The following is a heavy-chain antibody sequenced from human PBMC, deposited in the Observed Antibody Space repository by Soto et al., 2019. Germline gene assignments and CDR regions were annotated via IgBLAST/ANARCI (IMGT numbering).Heavy chain of an antibody. CDR1: GGSFSGYY. CDR3: AGTPSSSWKNYYYYGMDV. CDR2: INHSGST. D-gene: IGHD6-13*01. J-gene: IGHJ6*02. Sequence: SETLSLTCAVYGGSFSGYYWSWIRQPPGKGLEWIGEINHSGSTNYNPSLKSRVTISVDTSKNQFSLKLSSVTAADTAVYYCAGTPSSSWKNYYYYGMDVWGQGTTVTVSS. V-gene: IGHV4-34*01.